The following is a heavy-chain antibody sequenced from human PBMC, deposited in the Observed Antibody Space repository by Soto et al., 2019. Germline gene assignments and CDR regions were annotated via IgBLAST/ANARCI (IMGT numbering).Heavy chain of an antibody. CDR2: INGDGRTT. CDR1: GFTFSSYW. CDR3: ARGAAGRYYSDY. Sequence: EVQLVESGGGLVQPGGSLRLSCAASGFTFSSYWIHWVRQAPGKGLVWVSRINGDGRTTNYADSVKGQFAISRDNAKNTVYLQMNSLRAEDTAVYYCARGAAGRYYSDYWGQGTLVTGSS. V-gene: IGHV3-74*01. J-gene: IGHJ4*02. D-gene: IGHD2-15*01.